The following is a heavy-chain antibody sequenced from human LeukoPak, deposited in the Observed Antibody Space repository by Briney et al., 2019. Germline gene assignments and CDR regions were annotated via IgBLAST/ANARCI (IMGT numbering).Heavy chain of an antibody. CDR3: ARIGYSSSSLDF. Sequence: GGSLRLSCAASGFTFSTYSMNWVRQAPGKGLDWVSYISSSSTTINYADSVKGRFTISRDNAKNSLYLQMISLRAEDTAVYKCARIGYSSSSLDFWGRGTLVTVSS. D-gene: IGHD6-6*01. CDR1: GFTFSTYS. V-gene: IGHV3-48*04. CDR2: ISSSSTTI. J-gene: IGHJ4*02.